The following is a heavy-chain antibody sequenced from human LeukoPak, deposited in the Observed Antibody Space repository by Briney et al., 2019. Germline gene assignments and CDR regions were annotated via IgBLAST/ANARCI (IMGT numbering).Heavy chain of an antibody. CDR2: IDHTGST. CDR1: DDSITIYY. J-gene: IGHJ6*03. Sequence: SETLSLTCTVSDDSITIYYWTWIRQPPREGLEWIGYIDHTGSTNYNPSLNSRVTISRDTSKNHFSLELTSATAADTAVYFCARGRVSSNTWYSTYYYYFYMDVWGKETTVTVSS. CDR3: ARGRVSSNTWYSTYYYYFYMDV. V-gene: IGHV4-59*01. D-gene: IGHD6-13*01.